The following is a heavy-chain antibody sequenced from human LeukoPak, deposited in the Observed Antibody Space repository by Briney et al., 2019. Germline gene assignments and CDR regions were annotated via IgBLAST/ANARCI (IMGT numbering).Heavy chain of an antibody. V-gene: IGHV4-39*01. Sequence: SETLSLTCSVSGDSVSRSDSYWDWIRQPPGKGLEWIGTIHYSGRTYYSPSLKSRVTMSVDPSNNQFSLNLRSVTAADTAVYYCARRRYYDGSGYLEWSQGTLLSVSS. CDR3: ARRRYYDGSGYLE. D-gene: IGHD3-22*01. J-gene: IGHJ1*01. CDR1: GDSVSRSDSY. CDR2: IHYSGRT.